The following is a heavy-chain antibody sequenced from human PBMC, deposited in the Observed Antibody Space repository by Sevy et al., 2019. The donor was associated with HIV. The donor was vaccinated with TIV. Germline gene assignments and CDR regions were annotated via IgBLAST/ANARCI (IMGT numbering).Heavy chain of an antibody. D-gene: IGHD6-19*01. J-gene: IGHJ4*02. V-gene: IGHV3-48*01. CDR2: INTLSDTI. Sequence: GESLKISCTASGFTFRRNSMNWVRQAPGKGLEWLAYINTLSDTIKYADSVKGRFTISRDNAKNSLYLQMSSLRVEDTAVYYCARDASVAAYYFDFWGQGTLVTVSS. CDR1: GFTFRRNS. CDR3: ARDASVAAYYFDF.